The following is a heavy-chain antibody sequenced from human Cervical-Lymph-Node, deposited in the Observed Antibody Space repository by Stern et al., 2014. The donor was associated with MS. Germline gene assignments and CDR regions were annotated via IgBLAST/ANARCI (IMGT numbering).Heavy chain of an antibody. V-gene: IGHV1-3*01. CDR2: INAGNGET. CDR3: ATHVPVPRGWF. D-gene: IGHD3-10*01. Sequence: QVQLVQSGAEVKKPGASVKVSCKASGYTFSSYGMHWVRQAPGQRPEWMGWINAGNGETNYSQKFQGRVTIRRDISATTAYMELSTLRSEDTAVYYCATHVPVPRGWFWGQGTLVTVSS. J-gene: IGHJ4*02. CDR1: GYTFSSYG.